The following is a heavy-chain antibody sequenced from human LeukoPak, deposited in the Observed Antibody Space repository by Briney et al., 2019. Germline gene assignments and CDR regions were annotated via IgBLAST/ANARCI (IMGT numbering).Heavy chain of an antibody. CDR3: ARAPSRRWWFDP. CDR2: ISYDGSNK. J-gene: IGHJ5*02. CDR1: GLTFSSYA. V-gene: IGHV3-30*04. Sequence: PGRSLRLSCAASGLTFSSYAMHWVRQAPGKGLEWVAVISYDGSNKYYADSVKGRFTISRDNSKNTLYLQMNSLRAEDTAVYYCARAPSRRWWFDPWGQGTLVTVSS.